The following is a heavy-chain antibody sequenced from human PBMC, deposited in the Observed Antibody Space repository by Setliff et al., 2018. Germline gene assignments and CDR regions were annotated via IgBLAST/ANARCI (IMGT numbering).Heavy chain of an antibody. V-gene: IGHV3-48*01. Sequence: GGSLRLSCVVSGFSFSNYGMTWVRQAPGKGLEWISYISTSSGTRYYADSVKGRFTISRDDSKDTLYLQLNSLNTEDTAVYYCTTRYCSHGGCYREGVFVYMDVWGKGTTVTVSS. CDR2: ISTSSGTR. J-gene: IGHJ6*03. D-gene: IGHD2-8*01. CDR3: TTRYCSHGGCYREGVFVYMDV. CDR1: GFSFSNYG.